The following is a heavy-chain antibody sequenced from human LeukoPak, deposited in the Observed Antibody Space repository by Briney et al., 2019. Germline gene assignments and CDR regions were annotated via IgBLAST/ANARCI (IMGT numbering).Heavy chain of an antibody. V-gene: IGHV4-59*01. CDR1: IDSINNFY. J-gene: IGHJ4*02. CDR3: ARGVVIAPQTFDY. Sequence: MSSETLSLTCTVSIDSINNFYWSWIRQPPGKGLEWIGYIYYSGSTNYNPSLKSRVTISVDTSKNQFSLKLSSVTAADTAVYYCARGVVIAPQTFDYWGQGTLVTVSS. D-gene: IGHD2-21*01. CDR2: IYYSGST.